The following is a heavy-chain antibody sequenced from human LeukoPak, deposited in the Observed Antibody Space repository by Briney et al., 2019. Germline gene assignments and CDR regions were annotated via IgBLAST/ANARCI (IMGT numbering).Heavy chain of an antibody. Sequence: PSETLSLTCTVSGGSISSSSYYWGWIRQPPGKGLEWIGSIYYSGSTYYNPSLKSRVTISVDTSKNQFSLKLSSVTAADTAVYYCARRERSSWSRIDYWGQGTLVTVSS. CDR3: ARRERSSWSRIDY. D-gene: IGHD6-13*01. CDR1: GGSISSSSYY. J-gene: IGHJ4*02. CDR2: IYYSGST. V-gene: IGHV4-39*07.